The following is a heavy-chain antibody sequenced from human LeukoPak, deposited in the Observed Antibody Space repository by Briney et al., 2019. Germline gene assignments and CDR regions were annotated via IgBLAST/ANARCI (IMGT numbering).Heavy chain of an antibody. CDR2: ISGSSIYT. CDR1: GFTFSDYH. D-gene: IGHD3-22*01. Sequence: GGSLRLSCAASGFTFSDYHMTWIRQAPGKGLEWVSYISGSSIYTRYADSVKGRFTISRDNAKNSLYLQMNSLRAEDTALYYCVRDISGYYFNYWGQGTLVTVSS. V-gene: IGHV3-11*05. J-gene: IGHJ4*02. CDR3: VRDISGYYFNY.